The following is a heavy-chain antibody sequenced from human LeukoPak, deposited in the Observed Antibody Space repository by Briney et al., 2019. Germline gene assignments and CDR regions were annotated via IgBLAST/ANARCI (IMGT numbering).Heavy chain of an antibody. CDR1: GFTFSSYG. J-gene: IGHJ4*02. D-gene: IGHD3-22*01. Sequence: PGGSLRLSCAASGFTFSSYGMSWVRQAPGKGLEWVANIKQDGSEKYYVDSVKGRFTISRDNAKNSLYLQMNSLRAEDTAVYYCARDLHYYDSSGYYMLDYWGQGTLVTVSS. CDR2: IKQDGSEK. V-gene: IGHV3-7*01. CDR3: ARDLHYYDSSGYYMLDY.